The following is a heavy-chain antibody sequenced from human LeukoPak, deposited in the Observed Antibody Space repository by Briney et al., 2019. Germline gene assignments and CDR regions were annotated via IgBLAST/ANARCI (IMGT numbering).Heavy chain of an antibody. V-gene: IGHV3-21*06. CDR1: GFTFSSYS. J-gene: IGHJ4*02. Sequence: GGSLRLSCAASGFTFSSYSINWVRPAPGKGLEWVSSISSGSSYIYFADSMKGRFTISRDNTQNLVYLQMNSLKAEDTAVYFCARAAAAADIPYYLDFWGQGTLVTVSS. CDR2: ISSGSSYI. D-gene: IGHD6-25*01. CDR3: ARAAAAADIPYYLDF.